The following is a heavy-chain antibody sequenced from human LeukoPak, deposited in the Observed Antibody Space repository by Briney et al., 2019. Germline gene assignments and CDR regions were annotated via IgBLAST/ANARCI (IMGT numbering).Heavy chain of an antibody. D-gene: IGHD3-10*02. Sequence: GGSLRLSCAATGFTLSSYWMTWVRQAPGKGLEWVANIKQDGSDKYYVDSVRGRFTISRDNAKNSLYLQMNSLRAEDTAVYYCAELGITMIGGVWGKGTTVTISS. J-gene: IGHJ6*04. CDR2: IKQDGSDK. V-gene: IGHV3-7*01. CDR3: AELGITMIGGV. CDR1: GFTLSSYW.